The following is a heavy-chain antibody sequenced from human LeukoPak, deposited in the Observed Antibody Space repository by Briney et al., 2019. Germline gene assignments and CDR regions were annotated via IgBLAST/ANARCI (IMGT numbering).Heavy chain of an antibody. CDR2: ISAYNGNT. J-gene: IGHJ4*02. V-gene: IGHV1-18*01. Sequence: ASVKVSCKASGYTFTSYGISWVRQAPGQGLEWMGWISAYNGNTNYAQKLQGRVTMTTDTSTSTAYMELRSLRSDDTAVYYCARGYYDSSGYYCRYSDYWGQGTLVTVSS. CDR1: GYTFTSYG. CDR3: ARGYYDSSGYYCRYSDY. D-gene: IGHD3-22*01.